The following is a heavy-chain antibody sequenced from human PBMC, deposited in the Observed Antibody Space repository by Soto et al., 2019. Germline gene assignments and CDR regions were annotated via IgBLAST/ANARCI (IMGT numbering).Heavy chain of an antibody. CDR3: AKTDGYEVEY. J-gene: IGHJ4*02. CDR1: GYIFVSYW. D-gene: IGHD5-18*01. V-gene: IGHV5-51*01. CDR2: IYPGDSDT. Sequence: PVESLKISCKGSGYIFVSYWISCLRQMPGKVLEWMGSIYPGDSDTTYSPSIQGQVTISADKSSTTVYLQWNTLKASDTAMYYCAKTDGYEVEYWGQGTQVTVSS.